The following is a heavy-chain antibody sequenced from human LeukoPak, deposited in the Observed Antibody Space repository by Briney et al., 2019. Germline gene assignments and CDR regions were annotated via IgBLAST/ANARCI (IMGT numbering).Heavy chain of an antibody. D-gene: IGHD3-10*01. CDR3: ARGPYGYASSATLGSYNWFDP. CDR2: IYPGDSHT. CDR1: GYSFTNYW. J-gene: IGHJ5*02. V-gene: IGHV5-51*01. Sequence: GESLKISCKGSGYSFTNYWIGWVRQMPGKGLEWMGIIYPGDSHTRYSPSFQDQVTISADKSINTAYLQWSSLKASDTAMYCCARGPYGYASSATLGSYNWFDPWGQGTLVTVSS.